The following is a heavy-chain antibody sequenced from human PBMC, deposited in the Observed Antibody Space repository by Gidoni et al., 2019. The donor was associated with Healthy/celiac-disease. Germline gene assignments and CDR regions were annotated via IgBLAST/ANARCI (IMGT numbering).Heavy chain of an antibody. J-gene: IGHJ5*02. V-gene: IGHV3-23*01. CDR2: VSGSGVST. D-gene: IGHD2-2*01. CDR1: GFTFSSYA. CDR3: AKCGFGSTTCSNNWFDP. Sequence: EVQLLESGGGLVQPGGSLRLSCAASGFTFSSYAMSWVRQAPGKGLEWVAGVSGSGVSTYYSDSVKGRFTISRDNAKNTLYLQMNSLRAEDTAVYYCAKCGFGSTTCSNNWFDPWGQGTLVTVSS.